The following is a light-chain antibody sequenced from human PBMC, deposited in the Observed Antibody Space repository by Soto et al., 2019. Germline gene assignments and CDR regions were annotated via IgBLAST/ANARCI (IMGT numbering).Light chain of an antibody. V-gene: IGKV1-5*01. J-gene: IGKJ5*01. Sequence: DVQMTQSPSTLSASVGDRVTIKCRASQGISRWLAWYQQKQGKAPKILIFDVSSLESGVPSRFSGSGSGTDFTLTISGVQPDDSGTYYCHQYNAYPITFGQGTDWRL. CDR2: DVS. CDR1: QGISRW. CDR3: HQYNAYPIT.